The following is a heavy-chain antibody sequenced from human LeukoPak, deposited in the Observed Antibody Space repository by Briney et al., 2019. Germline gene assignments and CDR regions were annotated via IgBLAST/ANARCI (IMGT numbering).Heavy chain of an antibody. J-gene: IGHJ4*02. CDR2: IYPGDSDT. CDR3: ARGSLNWPFDY. D-gene: IGHD1-20*01. V-gene: IGHV5-51*01. Sequence: GESLKISCKGSGYSFSNFWIGWVRQMPGKGLEWRGIIYPGDSDTRYSPSFQGHVTISADKSISTTYLQWSSLKASDTAMYYSARGSLNWPFDYWGQGTLVTVSS. CDR1: GYSFSNFW.